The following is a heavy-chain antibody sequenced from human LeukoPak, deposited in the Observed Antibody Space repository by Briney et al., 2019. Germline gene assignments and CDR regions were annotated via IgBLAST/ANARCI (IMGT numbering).Heavy chain of an antibody. CDR3: ARIKEYGFDI. D-gene: IGHD3-10*01. V-gene: IGHV3-7*01. J-gene: IGHJ3*02. CDR2: IKDDGSEK. Sequence: GGSLSLSCAGSALTFISYWMSWARQAPGKGPEWVANIKDDGSEKYYLDSVKGRFTISRDNAKNSLYLQMNSLRADDTAVYSCARIKEYGFDIWGQGTMVTVSS. CDR1: ALTFISYW.